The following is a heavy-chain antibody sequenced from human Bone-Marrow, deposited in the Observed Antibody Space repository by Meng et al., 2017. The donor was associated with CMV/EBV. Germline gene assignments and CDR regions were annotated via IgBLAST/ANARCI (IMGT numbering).Heavy chain of an antibody. CDR1: GFTFSSYA. J-gene: IGHJ4*02. CDR2: ISGSGGST. D-gene: IGHD3-22*01. CDR3: AKNLTFITMIVVVPAL. V-gene: IGHV3-23*01. Sequence: GGSLRLSCAASGFTFSSYAMSWVRQAPGKGLEWVSAISGSGGSTYYADSVKGRFTISRDNSKNTLYLQMNSLRAEDTAVYYCAKNLTFITMIVVVPALWGQGTLVTVSS.